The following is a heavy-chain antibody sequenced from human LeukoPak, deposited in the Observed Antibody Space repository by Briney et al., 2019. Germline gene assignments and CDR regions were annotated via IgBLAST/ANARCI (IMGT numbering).Heavy chain of an antibody. CDR1: GFTVSSKY. V-gene: IGHV3-23*01. D-gene: IGHD3-22*01. CDR3: ASVPFVVIIGEYFQH. CDR2: ISGSGGST. Sequence: GGSLRLSCVVSGFTVSSKYMTWVRQAPGKGLEWVSAISGSGGSTYYADSVRGRFTISRDNSMNTLHLQMNSLRAEDTAVYYCASVPFVVIIGEYFQHWGQGTLVTVSS. J-gene: IGHJ1*01.